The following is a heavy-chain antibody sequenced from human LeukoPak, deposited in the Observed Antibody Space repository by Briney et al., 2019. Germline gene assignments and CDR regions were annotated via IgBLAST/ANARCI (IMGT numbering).Heavy chain of an antibody. CDR1: GYTFISYG. J-gene: IGHJ4*02. Sequence: ASVKVSRKTSGYTFISYGITWVRQAPGQGLEWMGWISPYNGNADYAQNLQGRVTMTTDTSTNTAYMELRSLRSDDTAVYYCARDLQTWGSYRVFDSWGQGTLVTVSS. CDR3: ARDLQTWGSYRVFDS. D-gene: IGHD3-16*02. CDR2: ISPYNGNA. V-gene: IGHV1-18*01.